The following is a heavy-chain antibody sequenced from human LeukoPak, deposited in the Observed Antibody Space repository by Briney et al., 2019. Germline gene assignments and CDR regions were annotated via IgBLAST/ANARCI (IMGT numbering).Heavy chain of an antibody. CDR3: ARSTTGSLFRRDYEFDY. CDR2: IIPIFGTA. D-gene: IGHD4-17*01. Sequence: SVKVSCKASGGTFSSYAISWVRQAPGQGLEWVGGIIPIFGTANYAQKFQGRVTITADESTSTAYMELSSLRSEDTAVYYCARSTTGSLFRRDYEFDYWGQGTLVTVSS. J-gene: IGHJ4*02. CDR1: GGTFSSYA. V-gene: IGHV1-69*01.